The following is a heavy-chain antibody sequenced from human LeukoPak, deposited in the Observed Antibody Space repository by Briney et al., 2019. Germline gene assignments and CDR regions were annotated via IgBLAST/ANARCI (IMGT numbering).Heavy chain of an antibody. D-gene: IGHD1-14*01. CDR3: AKLTLGYYYGMDV. CDR1: GFTFSSYA. V-gene: IGHV3-23*01. CDR2: ISGSGGST. Sequence: PGGSLRLSCAASGFTFSSYAMSWVRQAPGKGLEWFSAISGSGGSTYYADSVKGRFTISGDNSKNTLYLQMNSLRAEDTAVYYCAKLTLGYYYGMDVWGQGTTVTVSS. J-gene: IGHJ6*02.